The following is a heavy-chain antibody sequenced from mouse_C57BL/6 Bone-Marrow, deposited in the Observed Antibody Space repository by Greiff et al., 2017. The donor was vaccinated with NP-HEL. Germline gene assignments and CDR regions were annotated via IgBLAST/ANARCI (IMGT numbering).Heavy chain of an antibody. Sequence: QVQLQQPGAELVRPGSSVKLSCKASGYTFTSYWMDWVKQRPGQGLEWIGNIYPSDSETHYNQKFKGKATLTVDKSSSTAYMQLSSLTSEDSAVYYCARRRGLRPYYFDYGGQGTTLTVSA. V-gene: IGHV1-61*01. D-gene: IGHD2-4*01. CDR1: GYTFTSYW. CDR3: ARRRGLRPYYFDY. J-gene: IGHJ2*01. CDR2: IYPSDSET.